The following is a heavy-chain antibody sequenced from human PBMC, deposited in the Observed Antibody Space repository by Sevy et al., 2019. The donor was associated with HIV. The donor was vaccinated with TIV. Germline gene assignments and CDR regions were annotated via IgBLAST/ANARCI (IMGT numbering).Heavy chain of an antibody. D-gene: IGHD6-13*01. Sequence: GGSLRLSCAASGFIFRSYVMSWVRQAPGKGLEWVSTISGSGGSTYYVDSVKGLFTISRDDSNNALFLEMNSRRADDTAVYDCVGIVTAGRGYWGQGTLVSVSS. V-gene: IGHV3-23*01. CDR2: ISGSGGST. CDR1: GFIFRSYV. CDR3: VGIVTAGRGY. J-gene: IGHJ4*02.